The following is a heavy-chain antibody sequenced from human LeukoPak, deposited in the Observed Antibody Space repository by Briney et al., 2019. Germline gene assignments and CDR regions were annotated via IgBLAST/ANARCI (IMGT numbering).Heavy chain of an antibody. CDR2: ITMNSVR. D-gene: IGHD3-10*01. V-gene: IGHV3-69-1*01. J-gene: IGHJ4*02. Sequence: GGSLRLSCSASGFSLSDYGMSWVRQAPGKGLEWVSYITMNSVRFYADSVKGRFTISRDNSKNTLYLQMNSLRAEDTAVYYCAKDRPLRGVIIMPSGWGQGTLVTVSS. CDR1: GFSLSDYG. CDR3: AKDRPLRGVIIMPSG.